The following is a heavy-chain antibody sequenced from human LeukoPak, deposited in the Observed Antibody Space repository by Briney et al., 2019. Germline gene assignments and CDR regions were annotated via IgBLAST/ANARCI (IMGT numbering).Heavy chain of an antibody. V-gene: IGHV3-21*01. Sequence: GGSLRLSCAASGFTFTSYSMNWVRQAPGKWLEWVSSISSDSRHIFYADSVKGRFTISRDNAKNSLFLQMNSLRAEDTAVYYCARLYCASTTCHADDYWGQGTLVTVSS. CDR1: GFTFTSYS. CDR3: ARLYCASTTCHADDY. D-gene: IGHD2-2*01. CDR2: ISSDSRHI. J-gene: IGHJ4*02.